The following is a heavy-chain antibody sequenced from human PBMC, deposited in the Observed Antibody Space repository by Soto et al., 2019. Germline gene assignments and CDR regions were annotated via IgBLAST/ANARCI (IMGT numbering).Heavy chain of an antibody. Sequence: GGSLRLSCAPSGFTVTGDQMNWVRQAPGKGLEWVSTMYTGGRTFYADSVRGRFTISRDETKNILYLQMDSLRVEDTAVYYCPRGGGGWDSWGQGSLVTVSS. CDR3: PRGGGGWDS. CDR2: MYTGGRT. D-gene: IGHD6-19*01. J-gene: IGHJ4*02. CDR1: GFTVTGDQ. V-gene: IGHV3-53*01.